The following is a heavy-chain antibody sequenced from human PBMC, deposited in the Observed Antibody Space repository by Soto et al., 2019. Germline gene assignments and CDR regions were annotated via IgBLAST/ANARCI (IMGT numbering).Heavy chain of an antibody. J-gene: IGHJ4*02. V-gene: IGHV4-39*01. D-gene: IGHD2-15*01. Sequence: SETLSLTCAVSGGSIRSSNWWTWVRQPPGKGLEWIGGIYYTENTYYNPSLKSRVTISVDTSKNQFSLKLSSVTAADTAVYYCARHTPAISISDHWGQGTLVTVSS. CDR1: GGSIRSSNW. CDR2: IYYTENT. CDR3: ARHTPAISISDH.